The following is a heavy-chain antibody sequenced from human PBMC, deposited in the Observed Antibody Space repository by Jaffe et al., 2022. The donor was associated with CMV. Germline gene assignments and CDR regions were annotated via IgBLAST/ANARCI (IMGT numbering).Heavy chain of an antibody. D-gene: IGHD6-19*01. CDR2: ISSSSSYT. J-gene: IGHJ3*02. CDR1: GFTFSDYY. V-gene: IGHV3-11*06. Sequence: QVQLVESGGGLVKPGGSLRLSCAASGFTFSDYYMSWIRQAPGKGLEWVSYISSSSSYTNYADSVKGRFTISRDNAKNSLYLQMNSLRAEDTAVYYCARDGRVAVAGYAFDIWGQGTMVTVSS. CDR3: ARDGRVAVAGYAFDI.